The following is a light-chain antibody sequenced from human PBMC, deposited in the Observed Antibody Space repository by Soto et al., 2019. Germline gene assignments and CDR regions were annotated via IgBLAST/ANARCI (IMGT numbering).Light chain of an antibody. CDR3: ATWDASLNGLI. CDR1: SSNIKTNG. J-gene: IGLJ2*01. Sequence: QSVLTQPPSASGTPGQRVTISCSGGSSNIKTNGVSWYQQVPGAAPKLLIYSNNQRPSGAPDRFTGSKSGTSASLAIAGLPSEDEATYQCATWDASLNGLIFGGGTKLTVL. CDR2: SNN. V-gene: IGLV1-44*01.